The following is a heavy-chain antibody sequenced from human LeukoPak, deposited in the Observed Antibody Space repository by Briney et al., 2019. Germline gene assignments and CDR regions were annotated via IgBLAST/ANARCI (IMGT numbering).Heavy chain of an antibody. Sequence: GGSLRLSCAASGFTFSSYWMSWVRQAPGKGLEWVANIKQDGSEKYYVDSVKGRFTISRDNAKNSLYLQMNSLRAEDTAVYYCARSLIGYSSSWYLNWFDPWGQGTLVTVSS. CDR1: GFTFSSYW. CDR2: IKQDGSEK. J-gene: IGHJ5*02. CDR3: ARSLIGYSSSWYLNWFDP. V-gene: IGHV3-7*01. D-gene: IGHD6-13*01.